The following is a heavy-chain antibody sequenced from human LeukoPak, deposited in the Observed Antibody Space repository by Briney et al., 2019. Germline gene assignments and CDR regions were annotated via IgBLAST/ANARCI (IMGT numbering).Heavy chain of an antibody. V-gene: IGHV3-66*04. CDR3: ASQYYYDSSGYFVYYYYGMDV. Sequence: GGSLRLSCAASGFTFSSYAMSWVRQAPGKGLEWVSVIYSGGSTYYADSVKGRFTISRDNSKNTLYLQMNSLRAEDTAVYYCASQYYYDSSGYFVYYYYGMDVWGQGTTVTVSS. J-gene: IGHJ6*02. CDR2: IYSGGST. CDR1: GFTFSSYA. D-gene: IGHD3-22*01.